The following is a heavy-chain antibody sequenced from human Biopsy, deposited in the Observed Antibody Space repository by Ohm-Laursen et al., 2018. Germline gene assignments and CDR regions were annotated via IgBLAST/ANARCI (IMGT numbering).Heavy chain of an antibody. J-gene: IGHJ5*02. Sequence: SLRLSCAASGFTFPNYAMSWVRQAPGKGLEWVSSISASDDSKYYGDSVKGRFTISRDSSTNTLYLQMNGLRADDTAVYYCATGPVQMVYANLRGEFASWGQGALVTVSS. V-gene: IGHV3-23*01. CDR3: ATGPVQMVYANLRGEFAS. CDR2: ISASDDSK. D-gene: IGHD2-8*01. CDR1: GFTFPNYA.